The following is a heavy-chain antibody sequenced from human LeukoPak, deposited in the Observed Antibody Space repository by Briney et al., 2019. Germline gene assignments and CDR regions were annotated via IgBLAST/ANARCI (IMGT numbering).Heavy chain of an antibody. CDR1: GFTFSSYG. CDR3: ARDPLTRGYYYYGMDV. D-gene: IGHD1-14*01. V-gene: IGHV3-33*01. Sequence: SGGSLRLSCAASGFTFSSYGMHWVRQAPGKGLEWVAVIRYDGSNKYYADSVKGRFTISRDNSKNTLYLQMNSLRAEDTAVYYCARDPLTRGYYYYGMDVWGKGTTVTVSS. CDR2: IRYDGSNK. J-gene: IGHJ6*04.